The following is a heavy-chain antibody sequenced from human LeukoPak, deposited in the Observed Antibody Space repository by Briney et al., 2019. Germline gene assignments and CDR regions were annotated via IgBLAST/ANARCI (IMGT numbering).Heavy chain of an antibody. CDR3: ARLGRGFYYMDV. D-gene: IGHD1-26*01. J-gene: IGHJ6*03. V-gene: IGHV4-4*02. CDR2: IYHSGST. Sequence: SETLSLTCAVSGGSISSSNWWSWVRQPPGKGLEWIGEIYHSGSTNYNPSLKSRVTISVDTSKNQFSLKLSSVTAADTAVYYCARLGRGFYYMDVWGKGTTVTVSS. CDR1: GGSISSSNW.